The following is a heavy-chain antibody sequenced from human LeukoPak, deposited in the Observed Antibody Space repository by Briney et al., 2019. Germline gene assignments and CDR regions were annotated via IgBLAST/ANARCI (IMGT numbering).Heavy chain of an antibody. D-gene: IGHD2-15*01. V-gene: IGHV3-9*01. CDR2: LDWNSGNI. Sequence: GGSLRLSCAASGFTFSSYEMNWVRQAPGKGLEWVSSLDWNSGNIGYADSVKGRFTISRDNAKNSLYLQMDSLRTEDTALYYCVKDFSFAATSYYFDVWGQGTMVTVSS. CDR3: VKDFSFAATSYYFDV. CDR1: GFTFSSYE. J-gene: IGHJ4*02.